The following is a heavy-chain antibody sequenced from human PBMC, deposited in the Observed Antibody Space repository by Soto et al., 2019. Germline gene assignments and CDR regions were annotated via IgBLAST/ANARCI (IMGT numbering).Heavy chain of an antibody. J-gene: IGHJ3*02. D-gene: IGHD3-10*01. V-gene: IGHV4-59*08. CDR1: GGSISSYY. Sequence: SETPSLTCTVSGGSISSYYWSWIRQPPGKGLEWIGYIYYSGSTNYNPSLKSRVTISVDTSKNQFSLKLNSVTAADTAVYYCARRWGGTFDIWGQGTMVTVSS. CDR3: ARRWGGTFDI. CDR2: IYYSGST.